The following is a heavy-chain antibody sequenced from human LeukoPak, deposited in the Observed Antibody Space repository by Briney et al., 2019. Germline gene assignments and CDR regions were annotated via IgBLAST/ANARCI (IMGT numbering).Heavy chain of an antibody. V-gene: IGHV1-69*05. CDR3: AKDKYTYCSGGSCYGGFDY. D-gene: IGHD2-15*01. CDR2: IIPIFGTT. Sequence: SSVKVSCEACRGTFSIYALSWVRHAPGQGLEWGGDIIPIFGTTNYTQKFRGRVTTTTDKYTSTAYMEKGTLSSEDTGVYHCAKDKYTYCSGGSCYGGFDYWGKGTLVTVS. CDR1: RGTFSIYA. J-gene: IGHJ4*02.